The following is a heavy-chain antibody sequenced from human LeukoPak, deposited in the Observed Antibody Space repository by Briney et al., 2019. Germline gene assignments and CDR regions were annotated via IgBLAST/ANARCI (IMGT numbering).Heavy chain of an antibody. CDR1: GYTFTSYD. V-gene: IGHV1-8*01. D-gene: IGHD6-19*01. Sequence: ASVNVSCKASGYTFTSYDINWVRQATGQGLEWMGWMNPNSGNTGYAQKFQGRVTMTRNTSRSTAYMELSSLRSEDTAVYYCARGTIDSSGWYYFDYWGQGTLVTVSS. J-gene: IGHJ4*02. CDR2: MNPNSGNT. CDR3: ARGTIDSSGWYYFDY.